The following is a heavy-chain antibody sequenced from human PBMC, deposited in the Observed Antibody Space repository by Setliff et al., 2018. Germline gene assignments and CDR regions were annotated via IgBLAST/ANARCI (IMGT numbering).Heavy chain of an antibody. CDR1: GGTFSNYA. CDR2: IIPILSTA. V-gene: IGHV1-69*05. J-gene: IGHJ4*02. D-gene: IGHD3-9*01. CDR3: ARGIRYYDILTGYQVPTSGFDY. Sequence: SVKVSCKASGGTFSNYAINWVRQAPGQGLEWMGGIIPILSTADYAQKFQGRVTVTTDESTSTAYMELSSLRSEDTAVYYCARGIRYYDILTGYQVPTSGFDYWGQGTLVTVSS.